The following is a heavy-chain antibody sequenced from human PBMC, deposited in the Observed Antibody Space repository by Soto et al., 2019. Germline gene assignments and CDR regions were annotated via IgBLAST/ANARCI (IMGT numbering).Heavy chain of an antibody. V-gene: IGHV1-69*01. J-gene: IGHJ5*02. CDR2: IIPIFGTA. CDR3: ARTSDPYYHGSGSYWVNWFDP. CDR1: GGTFSSYA. Sequence: QVQLVQSGAEVKKPGSSVKVSCKASGGTFSSYAISWVRQAPGQGLEWMGGIIPIFGTANYAQKFQGRVTITADESTSTAYMELSSLRSEDTAVYYCARTSDPYYHGSGSYWVNWFDPWGQGTLVTVSS. D-gene: IGHD3-10*01.